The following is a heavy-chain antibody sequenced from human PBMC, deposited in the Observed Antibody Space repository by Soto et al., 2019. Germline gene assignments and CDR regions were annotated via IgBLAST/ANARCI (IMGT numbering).Heavy chain of an antibody. V-gene: IGHV4-30-4*01. CDR1: GGCISSGDDY. J-gene: IGHJ5*02. CDR3: ARDYSYGYHWFDP. D-gene: IGHD5-18*01. CDR2: IYYSGST. Sequence: PSETLSLTCTVSGGCISSGDDYWSWIRQPPGKGLEWIGYIYYSGSTYYNPSLKSRVTISVDTSKNQFSLKLSSVTAADTAVYYCARDYSYGYHWFDPWGQGTLVTVSS.